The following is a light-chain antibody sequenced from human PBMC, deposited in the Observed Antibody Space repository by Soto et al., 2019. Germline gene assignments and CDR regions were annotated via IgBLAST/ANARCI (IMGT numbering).Light chain of an antibody. Sequence: QSALTQPASVSGSPGSLISISCAGSNSDVGHSVSVACYHQHPDEAPRLIMCEVSERPAGVSNRVSGTTSGDTASLTISGRQPDDDAYYYCSFFTGTASQYVGGPGTKVTVL. J-gene: IGLJ1*01. CDR2: EVS. CDR3: SFFTGTASQYV. V-gene: IGLV2-14*01. CDR1: NSDVGHSVS.